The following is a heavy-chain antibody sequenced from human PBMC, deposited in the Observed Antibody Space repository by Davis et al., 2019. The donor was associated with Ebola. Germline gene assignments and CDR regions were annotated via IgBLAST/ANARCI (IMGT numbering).Heavy chain of an antibody. CDR2: IYHSGST. J-gene: IGHJ6*02. Sequence: SETLSLTCTVSGGSISSSSYYWGWIRQPPGKGLEWIGSIYHSGSTNYNPSLKSRVTISVDKSKNQFSLKLSSVTAADTAVYYCARLADYYYYGMDVWGQGTTVTVSS. D-gene: IGHD6-6*01. V-gene: IGHV4-39*07. CDR1: GGSISSSSYY. CDR3: ARLADYYYYGMDV.